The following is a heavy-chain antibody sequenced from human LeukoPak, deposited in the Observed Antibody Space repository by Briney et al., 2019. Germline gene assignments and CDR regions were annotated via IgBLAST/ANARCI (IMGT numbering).Heavy chain of an antibody. J-gene: IGHJ6*02. D-gene: IGHD3-22*01. Sequence: SVTVSCKASGGTFSSYAISWVRQAPGQGLEWMGGIIPIFGTANYAQKFQGRVTITADESTSTAYMELSSLRSEDTAVYYCARSSDSSGYHAYYYYYGMDVWGQGTTVTVSS. V-gene: IGHV1-69*13. CDR1: GGTFSSYA. CDR3: ARSSDSSGYHAYYYYYGMDV. CDR2: IIPIFGTA.